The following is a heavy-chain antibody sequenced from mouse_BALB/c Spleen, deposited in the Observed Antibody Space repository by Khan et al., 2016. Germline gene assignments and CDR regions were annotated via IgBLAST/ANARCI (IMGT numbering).Heavy chain of an antibody. CDR3: GSRTYYVGRYYFDY. Sequence: EVQLQESGPGLVRPSQSLSLTCTVTGYSITSDYAWNWIRQFPGNRLEWMGYISFSGGTRYNPSLKSRISITRDISKNQFFLQLNSVTTEDTATYYCGSRTYYVGRYYFDYWRRGTTLTVPS. CDR2: ISFSGGT. CDR1: GYSITSDYA. D-gene: IGHD1-1*02. J-gene: IGHJ2*01. V-gene: IGHV3-2*02.